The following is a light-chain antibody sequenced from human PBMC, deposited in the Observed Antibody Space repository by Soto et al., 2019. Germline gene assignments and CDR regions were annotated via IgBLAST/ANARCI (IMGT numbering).Light chain of an antibody. CDR2: EVS. CDR1: SSDVGSYNR. V-gene: IGLV2-18*02. J-gene: IGLJ1*01. CDR3: SSYTSSITFYV. Sequence: QSALTQPPSVSGSPGQSVTISCTGTSSDVGSYNRVSWYQQPPGTAPKLMIYEVSNRPSGVPDRFSGSKSGNTASLTISGLQAEDVSDYYCSSYTSSITFYVFGTGTNVTVL.